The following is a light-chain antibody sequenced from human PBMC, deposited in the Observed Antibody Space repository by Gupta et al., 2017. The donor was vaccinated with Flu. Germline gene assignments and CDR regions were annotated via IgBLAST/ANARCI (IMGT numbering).Light chain of an antibody. V-gene: IGLV2-14*01. CDR2: GVN. Sequence: IAISCTGTTSDVGANNYVSWYQKHPGKAPKVMIYGVNNRPSGVSDRFSGSKSGNTASLTISGLQAEDEADYYCSSYRSSSTSFFFGTGTKVTVL. J-gene: IGLJ1*01. CDR3: SSYRSSSTSFF. CDR1: TSDVGANNY.